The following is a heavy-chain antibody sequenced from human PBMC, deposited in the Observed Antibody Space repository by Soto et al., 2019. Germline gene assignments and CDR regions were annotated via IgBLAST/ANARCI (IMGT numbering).Heavy chain of an antibody. D-gene: IGHD1-1*01. CDR3: TTSNLGVDF. V-gene: IGHV3-15*01. CDR2: IKTKPDDGTI. J-gene: IGHJ4*02. CDR1: GFTFSSYA. Sequence: PGGSLRLSCAASGFTFSSYAMHWVRQAPGKGLEWVGRIKTKPDDGTIDYAAPVRGRFTISRDDSKNTLYLQMTSLTPDDTGVYYCTTSNLGVDFWGPGTLVTVSS.